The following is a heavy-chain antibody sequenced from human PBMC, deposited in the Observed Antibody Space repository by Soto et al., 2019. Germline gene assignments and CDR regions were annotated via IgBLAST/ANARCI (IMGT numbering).Heavy chain of an antibody. CDR3: ARGVGFGYYYYHMDL. CDR2: IYYSGSA. J-gene: IGHJ6*02. CDR1: GDSVTSVSDY. D-gene: IGHD3-10*01. Sequence: QVQLQESGPGLVKPSETLSLTCTVSGDSVTSVSDYWSWIRQPPGKGLEWIGYIYYSGSAAYNPSLGSRVTISIDTSKNQFSLKLTSVTAADTAVYYCARGVGFGYYYYHMDLWGQGTTVTVS. V-gene: IGHV4-61*01.